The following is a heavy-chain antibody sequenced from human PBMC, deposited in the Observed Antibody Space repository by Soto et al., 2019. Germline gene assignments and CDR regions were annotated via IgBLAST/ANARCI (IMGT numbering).Heavy chain of an antibody. J-gene: IGHJ3*02. D-gene: IGHD3-9*01. V-gene: IGHV3-30*03. CDR2: ISYDGSNK. CDR3: TTVGYDILTGYRDDAFYI. CDR1: GFSFSSYG. Sequence: GGSLRLSCAASGFSFSSYGMHWVRQAPGKGLEWVAVISYDGSNKYYADSVKGRFTISRDNSKNTLYLQMNSLRAEDTAVYYCTTVGYDILTGYRDDAFYIRGQRTMVTVSS.